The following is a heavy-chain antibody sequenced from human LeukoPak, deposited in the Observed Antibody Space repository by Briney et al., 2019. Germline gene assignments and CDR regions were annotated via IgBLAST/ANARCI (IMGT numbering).Heavy chain of an antibody. V-gene: IGHV3-74*01. CDR2: INSDGSST. J-gene: IGHJ4*02. CDR3: ARDPSSITYYYDSSGFDY. CDR1: GFTFSSYG. D-gene: IGHD3-22*01. Sequence: GGSLRLSCAASGFTFSSYGMSWVRQAPGKGLVWVSRINSDGSSTSYADSVKGRFTISRDNAKNTLYLQMNSLRAEDTAVYYCARDPSSITYYYDSSGFDYWGQGTLVTVSS.